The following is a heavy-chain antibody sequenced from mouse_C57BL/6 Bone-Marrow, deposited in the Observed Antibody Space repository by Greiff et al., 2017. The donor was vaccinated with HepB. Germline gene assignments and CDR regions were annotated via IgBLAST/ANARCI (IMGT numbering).Heavy chain of an antibody. CDR1: GYTFTDYE. D-gene: IGHD1-1*01. J-gene: IGHJ1*03. Sequence: SGAELVRPGASVTLSCKASGYTFTDYEMHWVKQTPVHGLEWIGAIDPETGGTAYNQKFKGKAILTADKSSSTAYMELRSLTSEDSAVYYCTITTVVYWYFDVWGTGTTVTVSS. CDR2: IDPETGGT. CDR3: TITTVVYWYFDV. V-gene: IGHV1-15*01.